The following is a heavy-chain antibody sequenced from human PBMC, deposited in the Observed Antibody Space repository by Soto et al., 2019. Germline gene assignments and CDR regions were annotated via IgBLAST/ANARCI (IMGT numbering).Heavy chain of an antibody. CDR1: GFTFSNYG. V-gene: IGHV3-33*08. Sequence: PGGSLRLSCAASGFTFSNYGMDWVRQAPGKGLEWVAAVVYDGSKKYYADSVKGRFTVSRDNYKNTLFLEMNALRAEDTAVYYCARDRGYRRYFDSSGFWADSLGQGILGNVAS. D-gene: IGHD3-22*01. J-gene: IGHJ4*02. CDR2: VVYDGSKK. CDR3: ARDRGYRRYFDSSGFWADS.